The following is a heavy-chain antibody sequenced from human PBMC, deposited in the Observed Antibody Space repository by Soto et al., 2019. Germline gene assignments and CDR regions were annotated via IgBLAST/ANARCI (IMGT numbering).Heavy chain of an antibody. CDR2: INYSGST. V-gene: IGHV4-59*01. D-gene: IGHD5-12*01. J-gene: IGHJ6*02. CDR3: ARDRHYSGFDGPYYYNGMDV. Sequence: SETLSLTCTVSGGSISSYYWSWIRQPPGKGLEWIGYINYSGSTNYNPSLKSRVTISVDTSKNQFSLKLNSVTAADTAVYYCARDRHYSGFDGPYYYNGMDVWGQGTTVTVSS. CDR1: GGSISSYY.